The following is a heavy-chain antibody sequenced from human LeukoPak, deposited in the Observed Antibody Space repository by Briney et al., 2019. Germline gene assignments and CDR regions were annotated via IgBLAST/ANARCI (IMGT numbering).Heavy chain of an antibody. Sequence: SETLSLTCGVPGASISSYYWSWIRQSPRKGLEWIGYIHHSGSTDYHPSLRGRVTISADTSQSQFSLSLTSVTAADTAVYFCASTRGGVAVSGRGDFDIWGQGTVVTVSP. CDR1: GASISSYY. V-gene: IGHV4-4*09. CDR2: IHHSGST. J-gene: IGHJ3*02. D-gene: IGHD6-19*01. CDR3: ASTRGGVAVSGRGDFDI.